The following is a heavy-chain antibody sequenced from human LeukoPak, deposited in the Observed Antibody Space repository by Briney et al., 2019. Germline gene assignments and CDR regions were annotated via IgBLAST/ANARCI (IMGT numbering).Heavy chain of an antibody. CDR1: GFTFSSYG. CDR3: ARDGYYDFWSGYLYYSDY. J-gene: IGHJ4*02. V-gene: IGHV3-30*02. Sequence: GGSLRLSCAASGFTFSSYGMHWVRQAPGKGLEWVAFIRYDGSNKYYADSVKGRFTISRDNSKNTLYLQMNSLRAEDTAVYYCARDGYYDFWSGYLYYSDYWGQGTLVTVSS. D-gene: IGHD3-3*01. CDR2: IRYDGSNK.